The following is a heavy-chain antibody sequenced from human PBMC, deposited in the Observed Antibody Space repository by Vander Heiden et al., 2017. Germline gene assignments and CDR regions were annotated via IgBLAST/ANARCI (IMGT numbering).Heavy chain of an antibody. CDR3: ARAPMIVVVNDAFDI. D-gene: IGHD3-22*01. J-gene: IGHJ3*02. Sequence: QVQLVESGGGLVKPGGALRRSCAASGFTFSDYYMSWIRQAPGKGLEWVSYISSSGSTIYYADSVKGRFTISRDNAKNSLYLQMNSLRAEDTAVYYCARAPMIVVVNDAFDIWGQGTMVTVSS. V-gene: IGHV3-11*01. CDR1: GFTFSDYY. CDR2: ISSSGSTI.